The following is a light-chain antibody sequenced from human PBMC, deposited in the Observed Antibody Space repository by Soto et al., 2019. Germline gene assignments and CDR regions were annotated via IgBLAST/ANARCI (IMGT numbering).Light chain of an antibody. CDR2: DAS. V-gene: IGKV3-15*01. Sequence: EVLMTQSPATLSVSPGERATLSCRASQSVSGKLAWYQQKPGQAPRLLIYDASTRATGIPARFSGSGSGTESTLTISSLQSEDFAVYYCQQSNNWPWTFGQGTKVDSK. J-gene: IGKJ1*01. CDR1: QSVSGK. CDR3: QQSNNWPWT.